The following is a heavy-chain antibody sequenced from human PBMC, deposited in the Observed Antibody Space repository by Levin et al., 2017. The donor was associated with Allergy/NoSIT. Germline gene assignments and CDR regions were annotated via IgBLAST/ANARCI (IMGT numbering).Heavy chain of an antibody. D-gene: IGHD3-10*01. CDR2: IYHSGST. CDR1: GGSISSGGYS. CDR3: ARVANGSGSPFGRKVWFDP. V-gene: IGHV4-30-2*01. J-gene: IGHJ5*02. Sequence: TSQTLSLTCAVSGGSISSGGYSWSWIRQPPGKGLEWIGYIYHSGSTYYNPSLKSRVTISVDRSKNQFSLKLSSVTAADTAVYYCARVANGSGSPFGRKVWFDPWGQGTLVTVSS.